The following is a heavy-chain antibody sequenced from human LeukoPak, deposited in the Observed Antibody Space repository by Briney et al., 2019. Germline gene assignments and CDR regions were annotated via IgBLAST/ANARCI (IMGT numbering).Heavy chain of an antibody. V-gene: IGHV3-23*01. D-gene: IGHD2-15*01. CDR1: GFAFGSYA. J-gene: IGHJ5*02. CDR3: AKDPEQVVRGWFDP. CDR2: VSNSGDST. Sequence: GGSLRLSCAASGFAFGSYAMSWVRQAPGKGLEWVSTVSNSGDSTFYADSVKGRFTISRDNSKDTLYLQMNSLRTEDTAVYYCAKDPEQVVRGWFDPWGQGTLVTVSS.